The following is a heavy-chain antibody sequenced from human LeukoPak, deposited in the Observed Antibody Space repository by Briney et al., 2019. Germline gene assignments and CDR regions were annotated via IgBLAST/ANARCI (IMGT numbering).Heavy chain of an antibody. CDR1: GNSISSGYY. J-gene: IGHJ2*01. Sequence: SETLSLTCTVSGNSISSGYYWGWIRQPPGKGLEWIGSIHHSGSTYYNPSLKSRVTISIDTSKNQFSLKLTSVPAADTAVYYCAREGLGSGRGGDFDLWGRGTLVTVSS. CDR2: IHHSGST. CDR3: AREGLGSGRGGDFDL. V-gene: IGHV4-38-2*02. D-gene: IGHD2-15*01.